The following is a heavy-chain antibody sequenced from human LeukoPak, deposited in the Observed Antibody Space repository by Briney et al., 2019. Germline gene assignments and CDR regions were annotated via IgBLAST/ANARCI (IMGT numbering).Heavy chain of an antibody. CDR3: ARELRPRVGATMPFDY. D-gene: IGHD1-26*01. CDR2: ISTYNGNT. J-gene: IGHJ4*02. V-gene: IGHV1-18*04. Sequence: VASVKVSCKASGYTFTSYGITWVRQAPGQGLEWMGWISTYNGNTDYAQKVQGRVTMTTDTSTSTAYMELRSLRSDDTAVYYCARELRPRVGATMPFDYWGQGTLVTVSS. CDR1: GYTFTSYG.